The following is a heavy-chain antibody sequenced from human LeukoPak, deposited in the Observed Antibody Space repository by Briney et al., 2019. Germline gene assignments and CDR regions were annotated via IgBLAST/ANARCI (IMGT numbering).Heavy chain of an antibody. D-gene: IGHD3-3*01. CDR2: ISSRSTDT. CDR3: AKVGFSEMEWLLYSDH. V-gene: IGHV3-11*05. Sequence: GGSLRLSCAASGFTFSDYYMTWIRQAPGKGLEWVSYISSRSTDTNSADSVKGRFTISRDNSKNTLYLQMNSLRAEDTAVYYCAKVGFSEMEWLLYSDHWGQGTLVTVSS. J-gene: IGHJ4*02. CDR1: GFTFSDYY.